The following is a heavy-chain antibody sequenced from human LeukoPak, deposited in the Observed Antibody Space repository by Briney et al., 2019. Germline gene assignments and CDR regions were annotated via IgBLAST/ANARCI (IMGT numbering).Heavy chain of an antibody. CDR2: INQDGSEY. Sequence: SGGSLRLSCAASGFTFRSYWMSWVRQAPGKGLEWVANINQDGSEYSYVDSVKGRFTISRDNVKNSLYMQMNSLRAEDTAVYYCARDTWYIDLWGRGTLVTVAS. CDR1: GFTFRSYW. CDR3: ARDTWYIDL. J-gene: IGHJ2*01. V-gene: IGHV3-7*01.